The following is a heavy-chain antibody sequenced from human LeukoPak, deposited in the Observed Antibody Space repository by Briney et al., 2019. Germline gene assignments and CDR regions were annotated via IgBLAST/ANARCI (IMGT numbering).Heavy chain of an antibody. CDR1: GYTFTSYY. J-gene: IGHJ4*02. V-gene: IGHV1-18*04. CDR2: ISAYNGNT. CDR3: ARVARGCFNY. D-gene: IGHD6-19*01. Sequence: GASVTVSCTASGYTFTSYYMHWVRQAPGQGLEWMGWISAYNGNTNYAQKLQGRVTMTTDTSTSTAYMELRSLRSDDTAVYYCARVARGCFNYWGQGTLVTVSS.